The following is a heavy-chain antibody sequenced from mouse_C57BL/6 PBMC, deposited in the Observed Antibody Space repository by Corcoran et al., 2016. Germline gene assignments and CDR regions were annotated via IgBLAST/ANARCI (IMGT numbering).Heavy chain of an antibody. J-gene: IGHJ1*03. CDR1: GYAFSSYW. V-gene: IGHV1-80*01. D-gene: IGHD2-1*01. CDR2: IYPGDGDT. CDR3: ARGYHGNYWYFDV. Sequence: QVQLQQSGAELVKPGASVKISCKASGYAFSSYWMNWVKQRPGKGLEWIGQIYPGDGDTNYNGKFKGKATLTADKSSSTAYMQLSSLTSEDSAVYFCARGYHGNYWYFDVWGTGTTVTVSS.